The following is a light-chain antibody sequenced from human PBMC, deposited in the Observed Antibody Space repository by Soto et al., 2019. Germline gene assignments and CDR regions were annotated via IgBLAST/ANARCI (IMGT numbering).Light chain of an antibody. CDR3: SSFRSSSTYV. J-gene: IGLJ1*01. Sequence: QSARTQPASVSGSPGQSITISCTGTSSDVGSYNLVSWYQQHPGRAPKLMIYDVSSRPSGVSDRFSGSKSGNTASLTISGLQAEDEADYYCSSFRSSSTYVFGTDTEVTV. V-gene: IGLV2-14*02. CDR2: DVS. CDR1: SSDVGSYNL.